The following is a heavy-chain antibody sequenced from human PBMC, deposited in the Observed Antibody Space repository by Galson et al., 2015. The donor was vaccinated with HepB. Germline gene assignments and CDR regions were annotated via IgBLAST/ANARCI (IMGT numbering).Heavy chain of an antibody. Sequence: SVKVSCKASGGTFSSYAISWVRQAPGQGLEWMGGIIPIFGTANYAQKFQGRVTITADKSTSTAYMELSSLRSEDTAVYYCARDKGYCTNGVCLDLDYWGQGTLVTVSS. J-gene: IGHJ4*02. CDR1: GGTFSSYA. V-gene: IGHV1-69*06. CDR3: ARDKGYCTNGVCLDLDY. D-gene: IGHD2-8*01. CDR2: IIPIFGTA.